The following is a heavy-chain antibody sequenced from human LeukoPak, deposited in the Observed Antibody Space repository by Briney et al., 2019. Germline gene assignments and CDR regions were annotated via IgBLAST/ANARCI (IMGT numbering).Heavy chain of an antibody. CDR3: ARRAGGYSHPYDY. D-gene: IGHD4-23*01. CDR1: GFTFSDYY. CDR2: IYSGGST. V-gene: IGHV3-53*01. Sequence: PGGSLRLSCAASGFTFSDYYMSWVRQAPGKGLEWVSLIYSGGSTDYTDSVKGRFTISRDESKNTLYLQMNSLRAEDTAVYYCARRAGGYSHPYDYWGQGTLVTVSS. J-gene: IGHJ4*02.